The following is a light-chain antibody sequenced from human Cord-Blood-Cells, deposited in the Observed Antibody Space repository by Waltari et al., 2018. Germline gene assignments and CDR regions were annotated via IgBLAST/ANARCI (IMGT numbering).Light chain of an antibody. CDR3: SSYTSSSTL. V-gene: IGLV2-14*01. CDR1: SSDVGGYNY. CDR2: AVS. J-gene: IGLJ2*01. Sequence: QSALTQPASVSGSPGQSITIPCTGTSSDVGGYNYVSWYQQNPGKAPKLMIYAVSNRPSGVSNRFSGSKSGNTASLTISGLQAEDEADYYCSSYTSSSTLFGGGTKLTVL.